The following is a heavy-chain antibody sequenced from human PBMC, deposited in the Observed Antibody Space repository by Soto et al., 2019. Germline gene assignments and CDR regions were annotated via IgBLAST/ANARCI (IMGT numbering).Heavy chain of an antibody. CDR2: ISYDGSNK. J-gene: IGHJ4*02. V-gene: IGHV3-30*18. Sequence: GGSLRLSCAASGFTFSSYGMHWVRQAPGKGLEWVAVISYDGSNKYYADSVKGRFTISRDNSKNTLYLQMNSLRAEDTAVYYCAKQPAAKGLASYFDYWGQGTLVTVSS. D-gene: IGHD6-13*01. CDR3: AKQPAAKGLASYFDY. CDR1: GFTFSSYG.